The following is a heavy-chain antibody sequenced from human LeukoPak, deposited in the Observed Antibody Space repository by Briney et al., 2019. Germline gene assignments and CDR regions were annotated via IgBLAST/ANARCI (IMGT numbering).Heavy chain of an antibody. D-gene: IGHD3-22*01. CDR3: ASDSSGYYYIDY. CDR1: GGSISSSSYY. J-gene: IGHJ4*02. V-gene: IGHV4-39*07. CDR2: IYYSGST. Sequence: SETLSLTCTVSGGSISSSSYYWDWIRQPPGKGLEWIGSIYYSGSTYYNPSLKSRVTMSVDTSKNQFSLKLSSVTAADTAVYYCASDSSGYYYIDYWGQGTLVTVSS.